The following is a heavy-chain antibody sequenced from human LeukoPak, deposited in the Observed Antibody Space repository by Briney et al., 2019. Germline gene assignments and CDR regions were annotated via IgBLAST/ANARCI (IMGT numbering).Heavy chain of an antibody. Sequence: PGGSLRLSCAASGFTFSNYAMSWVRQAPGKGLEWVSIISGSGGSTYYADSAKGRFTISRDNAKNTMYLQMNSLSVEDTAVYYCAKDIAASGIPRIFDFWGQGTLVTVSS. D-gene: IGHD6-13*01. CDR3: AKDIAASGIPRIFDF. CDR1: GFTFSNYA. V-gene: IGHV3-23*01. CDR2: ISGSGGST. J-gene: IGHJ4*02.